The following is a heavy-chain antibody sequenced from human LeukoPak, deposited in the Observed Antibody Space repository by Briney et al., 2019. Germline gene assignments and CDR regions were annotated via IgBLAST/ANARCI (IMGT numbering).Heavy chain of an antibody. Sequence: GASVNVSCKASGYMFVSRGFTWVRQAPGQGLEGMGWIGVCTGQTPFAHQFRDRFTMTKNTSTTTAFMELKTLRPDDTAVYYCVRDNSGLAGVSLDLWGQGTQVIVSS. CDR2: IGVCTGQT. D-gene: IGHD6-13*01. CDR1: GYMFVSRG. V-gene: IGHV1-18*01. CDR3: VRDNSGLAGVSLDL. J-gene: IGHJ4*02.